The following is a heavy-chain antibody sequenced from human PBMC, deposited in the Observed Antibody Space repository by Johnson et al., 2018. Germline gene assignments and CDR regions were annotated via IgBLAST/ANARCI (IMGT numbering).Heavy chain of an antibody. J-gene: IGHJ6*02. Sequence: QVQLVQSGAEVKKPGASVKVSCKASGYTFTSYDITWVRQTTGQGLEWMGWMNPNSGNTGYAQKFQGRVTMTRNTTISTAYMELSSLRSEDTAVYYCAALLNTALVTDTVDVWGQGTTVTVSS. CDR2: MNPNSGNT. V-gene: IGHV1-8*01. CDR1: GYTFTSYD. CDR3: AALLNTALVTDTVDV. D-gene: IGHD5-18*01.